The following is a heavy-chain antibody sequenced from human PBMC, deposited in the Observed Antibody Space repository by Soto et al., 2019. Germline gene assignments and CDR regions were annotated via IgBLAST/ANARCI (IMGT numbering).Heavy chain of an antibody. CDR1: GGSFSGYY. V-gene: IGHV4-34*01. CDR2: INHSGST. Sequence: PSETLSLTCAGYGGSFSGYYWSWIRQPPGKGLEWIGEINHSGSTNYNPSLKSRVTISVDTSKNQFSLKLSSVTAADTAVYYCARGPPSVWGSYRYYNYYYGMDVWGQGTTVTVSS. J-gene: IGHJ6*02. D-gene: IGHD3-16*02. CDR3: ARGPPSVWGSYRYYNYYYGMDV.